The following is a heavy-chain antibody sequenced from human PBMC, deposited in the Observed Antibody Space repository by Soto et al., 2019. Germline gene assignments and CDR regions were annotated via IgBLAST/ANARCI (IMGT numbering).Heavy chain of an antibody. CDR2: IYYSGST. Sequence: QVQLQESGPGLVKPSETLSLTCTVSGGSVSSGSYYWSWIRQPPGKGLEWIGYIYYSGSTNYNPSLKSRVTISGDTSKNHSSLKLSAVTAADTAVYYCARSQGTGTTGYYYGMDVWGQGTTVTVSS. V-gene: IGHV4-61*01. CDR1: GGSVSSGSYY. CDR3: ARSQGTGTTGYYYGMDV. D-gene: IGHD1-1*01. J-gene: IGHJ6*02.